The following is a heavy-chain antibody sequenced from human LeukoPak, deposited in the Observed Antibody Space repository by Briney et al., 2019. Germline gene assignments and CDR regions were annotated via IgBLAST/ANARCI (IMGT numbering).Heavy chain of an antibody. V-gene: IGHV3-23*01. CDR1: GFTFSSYA. CDR3: AKGRIGSLQATAIDY. J-gene: IGHJ4*02. CDR2: IGGGGGTT. Sequence: SGGSLRLSCAASGFTFSSYAMSWVRQAPGKGLEWVSTIGGGGGTTYYADSVKGRFTISRDNSKNTLFLQMNSLRDEATAIYYCAKGRIGSLQATAIDYWGQGTLVTVSS. D-gene: IGHD3-10*01.